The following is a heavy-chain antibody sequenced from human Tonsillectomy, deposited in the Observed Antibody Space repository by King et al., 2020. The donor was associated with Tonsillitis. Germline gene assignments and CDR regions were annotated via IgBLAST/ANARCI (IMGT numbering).Heavy chain of an antibody. Sequence: QLVQSGGGVVQPGGSLRLSCAASGFTFISYGMHWVRQAPGKGLEWVAFIRYDGSNEYYADSVKGRFTISRDNSKNTLYLQMNSLRAEDTAVYYCAKDGWTSQQYSVNYFDYWGQGTLVTVSS. CDR2: IRYDGSNE. CDR3: AKDGWTSQQYSVNYFDY. D-gene: IGHD5/OR15-5a*01. CDR1: GFTFISYG. V-gene: IGHV3-30*02. J-gene: IGHJ4*02.